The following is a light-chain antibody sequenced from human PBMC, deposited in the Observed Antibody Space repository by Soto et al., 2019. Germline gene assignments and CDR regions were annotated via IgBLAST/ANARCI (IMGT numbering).Light chain of an antibody. V-gene: IGLV2-11*01. CDR3: CSYAGSYAYLV. CDR2: DVT. J-gene: IGLJ3*02. Sequence: QSALTQPRSVSGSPGQSVTISCTGTSSDVGGYNFVSWYQQHPGKAPKVMIYDVTKRPSGVPDRFSGSKSGNTASLTIFGLQAEDEADYYCCSYAGSYAYLVFGGGTKLTVL. CDR1: SSDVGGYNF.